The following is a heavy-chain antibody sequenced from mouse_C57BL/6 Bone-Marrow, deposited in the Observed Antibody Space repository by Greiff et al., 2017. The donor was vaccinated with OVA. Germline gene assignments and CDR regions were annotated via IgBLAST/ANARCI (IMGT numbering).Heavy chain of an antibody. D-gene: IGHD2-4*01. J-gene: IGHJ4*01. V-gene: IGHV1-50*01. CDR1: GYTFTSYW. Sequence: QVQLQQPGAELVKPEASVKLSCKASGYTFTSYWMQWVKQRPGQGLEWIGEIDPSDSYTNYNQKFKGKATLTVDTSSSTAYMQLSSLTSEDSAVYYCAKSSIYYDYDEDAMDYWGQGTSVTVSS. CDR3: AKSSIYYDYDEDAMDY. CDR2: IDPSDSYT.